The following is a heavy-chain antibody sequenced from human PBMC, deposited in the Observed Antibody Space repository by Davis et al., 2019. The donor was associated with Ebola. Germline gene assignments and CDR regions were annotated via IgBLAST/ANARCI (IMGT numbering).Heavy chain of an antibody. CDR1: GGSFSGYY. CDR3: ARDLSNYYYGMDV. Sequence: SETLSLTCAVYGGSFSGYYWSWIRQPPGKGLEWIGYIYYSGSTNYNPSLKSRVTISVDTSKNQFSLKLSSVTAADTAVYYCARDLSNYYYGMDVWGKGTTVTVSS. V-gene: IGHV4-59*01. CDR2: IYYSGST. J-gene: IGHJ6*04.